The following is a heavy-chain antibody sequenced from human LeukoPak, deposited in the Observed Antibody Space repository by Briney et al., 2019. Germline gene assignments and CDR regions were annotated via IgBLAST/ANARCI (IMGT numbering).Heavy chain of an antibody. Sequence: HPGGSLRLSCAASRFTFSTYGMSWARQAPGKGLEWVSSISGSGGSTNYADSVKGRFTISRDNSKNTLYLQMNSLRDEDTAVYYCAKSSYYDSSGYYREYYFDFWGQGTLVTVSS. V-gene: IGHV3-23*01. CDR3: AKSSYYDSSGYYREYYFDF. J-gene: IGHJ4*02. CDR1: RFTFSTYG. CDR2: ISGSGGST. D-gene: IGHD3-22*01.